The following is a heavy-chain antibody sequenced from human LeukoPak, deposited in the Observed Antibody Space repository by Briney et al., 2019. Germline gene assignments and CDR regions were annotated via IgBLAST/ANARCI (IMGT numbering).Heavy chain of an antibody. CDR3: AKDRGKGSGSYYQDY. V-gene: IGHV3-9*03. J-gene: IGHJ4*02. Sequence: GGSLRLSCAASGFTFDDYAMHWVRQAPGKGLEWVSGISWNSGSIGYADSVKGRFTISRDNAKNSLHLQMNSLRAEDMALYYCAKDRGKGSGSYYQDYWGQGTLVTVSS. CDR1: GFTFDDYA. CDR2: ISWNSGSI. D-gene: IGHD1-26*01.